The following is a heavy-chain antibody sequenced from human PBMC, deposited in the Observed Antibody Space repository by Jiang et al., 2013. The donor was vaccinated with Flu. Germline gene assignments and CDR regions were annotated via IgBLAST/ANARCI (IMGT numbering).Heavy chain of an antibody. J-gene: IGHJ2*01. CDR3: AREGGSLKYFDL. CDR1: GYTFTSSY. D-gene: IGHD3-16*01. Sequence: GAEVKKPGASVKVSCKASGYTFTSSYLHWVRQAPGQGLEWMGIINPSGGSTTYAQKFQGRVTMTRDTSTSTVHMDLTSLTSEDTAIYYCAREGGSLKYFDLWGRGTLVTVSS. V-gene: IGHV1-46*01. CDR2: INPSGGST.